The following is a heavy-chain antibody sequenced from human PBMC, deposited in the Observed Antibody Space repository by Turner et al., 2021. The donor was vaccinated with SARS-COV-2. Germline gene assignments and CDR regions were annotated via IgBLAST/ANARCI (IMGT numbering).Heavy chain of an antibody. CDR2: INPNSGGT. V-gene: IGHV1-2*02. CDR3: YRGPDAFDI. J-gene: IGHJ3*02. Sequence: QVQLVQSGAEVKKPGASVKVSCKASGYTFTGYYMHWVRQAPGQGLEWMGWINPNSGGTNYVQKFQGRVTMNRDTSISRADMEVSRLRYDDTAVYDCYRGPDAFDIWGQGTMVTVSS. D-gene: IGHD4-4*01. CDR1: GYTFTGYY.